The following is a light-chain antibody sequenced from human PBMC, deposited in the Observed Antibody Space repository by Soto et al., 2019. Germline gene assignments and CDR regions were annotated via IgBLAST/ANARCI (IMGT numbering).Light chain of an antibody. CDR1: QSVSSN. CDR2: GAS. J-gene: IGKJ1*01. CDR3: QQYNNWPGT. V-gene: IGKV3-15*01. Sequence: EIVMTQSPATLSVSPGERATLSCRASQSVSSNLAWYQQKPGQAPRLLIYGASTRATGIPARFSGSGSGTEFTLTISSLQSEDFAFYYCQQYNNWPGTFGQGTKVEL.